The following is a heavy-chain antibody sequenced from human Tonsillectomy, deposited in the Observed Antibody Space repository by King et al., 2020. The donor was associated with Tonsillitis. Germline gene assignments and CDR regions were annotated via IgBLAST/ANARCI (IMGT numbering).Heavy chain of an antibody. CDR2: ISGSGGST. CDR3: AKLFIGYLWFQRYFDL. J-gene: IGHJ2*01. V-gene: IGHV3-23*04. Sequence: VQLVESGGGLVQPGGSLRLSCAASGFTFTTYIMTWVRQAPGKGLEWVSAISGSGGSTYYADSVKGRFTISRENSKNTLSLQVNSLRAEDTAVYYCAKLFIGYLWFQRYFDLWGRGTLVTVSS. D-gene: IGHD3-10*01. CDR1: GFTFTTYI.